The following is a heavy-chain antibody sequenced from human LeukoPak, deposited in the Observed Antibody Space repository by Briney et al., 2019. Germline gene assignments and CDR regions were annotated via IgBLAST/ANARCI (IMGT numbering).Heavy chain of an antibody. CDR2: IKSKTDGGTR. CDR1: GFTSSNAW. V-gene: IGHV3-15*01. D-gene: IGHD4/OR15-4a*01. J-gene: IGHJ3*02. Sequence: GGSLRLSCAVCGFTSSNAWMSWIRQAPGKGLEWVGRIKSKTDGGTRDYAAPVKGRFTISRDDSKNTLYLQMNSLKTEDTAVYYCTTFDYAAFLIWGQGTMVTVSS. CDR3: TTFDYAAFLI.